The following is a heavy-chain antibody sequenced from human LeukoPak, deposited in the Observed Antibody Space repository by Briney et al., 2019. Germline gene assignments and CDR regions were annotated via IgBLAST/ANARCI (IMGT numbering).Heavy chain of an antibody. J-gene: IGHJ4*02. D-gene: IGHD2-21*02. V-gene: IGHV4-39*07. CDR3: ATFIVVVTAIHFDY. CDR1: GGSISSSSYY. Sequence: SETLSLTCTVSGGSISSSSYYWGWIRQPPGKGLEWIGSIYYSGSTYYNPSLKSRVTISVDTSKNQFSLKLSSVTAADTAVYYCATFIVVVTAIHFDYWGQGALVTVSS. CDR2: IYYSGST.